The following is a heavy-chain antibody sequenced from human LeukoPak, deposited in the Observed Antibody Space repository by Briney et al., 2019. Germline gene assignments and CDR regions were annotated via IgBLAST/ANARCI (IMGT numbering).Heavy chain of an antibody. J-gene: IGHJ6*02. CDR3: ASHTYYDILTGYLRGYYGMDV. V-gene: IGHV1-8*01. CDR1: GYTFTGYD. CDR2: MNPNSGNT. D-gene: IGHD3-9*01. Sequence: GASVKVSCKASGYTFTGYDINWVRQATGQGLEWMGWMNPNSGNTGYAQKFQGRVTMTRNTSISTAYMELSSLRSEDTAVYYCASHTYYDILTGYLRGYYGMDVWGQGTTVTVSS.